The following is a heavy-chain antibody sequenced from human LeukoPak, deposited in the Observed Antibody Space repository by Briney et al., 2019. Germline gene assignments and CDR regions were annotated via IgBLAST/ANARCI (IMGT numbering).Heavy chain of an antibody. CDR3: ARHLRNDGYNYYFDY. V-gene: IGHV4-59*08. J-gene: IGHJ4*02. CDR2: IYYSGST. D-gene: IGHD5-24*01. Sequence: PSETLSLTCTVSGGSISSFYWSWIRQPPGKGLEWIGYIYYSGSTNYNPSLKSRVTISVDTSKNQFSLKVTSVTAADTAVYYCARHLRNDGYNYYFDYWGQGTLVTVSS. CDR1: GGSISSFY.